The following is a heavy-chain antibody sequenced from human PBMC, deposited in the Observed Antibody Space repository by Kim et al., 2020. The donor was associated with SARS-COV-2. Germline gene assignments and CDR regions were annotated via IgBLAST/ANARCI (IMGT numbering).Heavy chain of an antibody. V-gene: IGHV3-48*03. CDR1: GFSFINYE. D-gene: IGHD3-10*01. CDR2: IGAFSGSTI. J-gene: IGHJ4*02. CDR3: ARDRWVANRGPGPFDY. Sequence: GGSLRLSCAASGFSFINYEMNWVRQAPGKGLEWISYIGAFSGSTIYYADSVEGRFTISRDNAKNSLYLQMNNLRGEDTAIYYCARDRWVANRGPGPFDYWGQGTLVTVSS.